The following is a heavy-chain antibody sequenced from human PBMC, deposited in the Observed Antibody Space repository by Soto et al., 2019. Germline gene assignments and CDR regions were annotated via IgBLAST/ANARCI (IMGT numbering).Heavy chain of an antibody. V-gene: IGHV1-2*02. J-gene: IGHJ4*02. D-gene: IGHD1-26*01. CDR2: IDPKGGDT. CDR1: GYMFTDYY. Sequence: QVQLVQSGTEVKKPGASVKVSCKASGYMFTDYYMHWVRQAPGQGLEWMGWIDPKGGDTKYAQNFQGRVTMTRDTSISTAYMDLSSLISDDTDVYYCARCLVRATTVVGYWGQGTLVTVSS. CDR3: ARCLVRATTVVGY.